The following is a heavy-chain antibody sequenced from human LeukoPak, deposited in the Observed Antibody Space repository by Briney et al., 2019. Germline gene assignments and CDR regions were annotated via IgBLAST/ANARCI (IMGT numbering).Heavy chain of an antibody. CDR2: IYSGGST. J-gene: IGHJ3*02. V-gene: IGHV3-53*01. D-gene: IGHD4/OR15-4a*01. Sequence: GGSLRLSCAASGVTFSSNYMSWVRQAPGKGLEGVSVIYSGGSTYYSDSVTGRFTISRDNSKNTLYLQMNSLRAEDTAVYYCARLTMVLAFDIWGQGTMVTVSS. CDR3: ARLTMVLAFDI. CDR1: GVTFSSNY.